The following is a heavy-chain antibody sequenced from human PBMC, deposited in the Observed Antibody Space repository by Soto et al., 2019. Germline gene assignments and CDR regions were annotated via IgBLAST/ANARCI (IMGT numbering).Heavy chain of an antibody. Sequence: QVQLVETGGGVVQPGRSLRLSCAASGFTFSSYAMHWVRQAPGKGLEWVAVISYDGSNKYYADSVKGRFTISRDNSKKTLYLQMNSLRAEDTAVYYCARAMSQLDPPLDYWGQGTLVTVSS. CDR3: ARAMSQLDPPLDY. J-gene: IGHJ4*02. CDR2: ISYDGSNK. V-gene: IGHV3-30-3*01. CDR1: GFTFSSYA. D-gene: IGHD6-6*01.